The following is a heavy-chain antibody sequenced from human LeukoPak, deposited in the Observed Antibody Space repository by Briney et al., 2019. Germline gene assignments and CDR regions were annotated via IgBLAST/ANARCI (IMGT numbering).Heavy chain of an antibody. V-gene: IGHV4-30-2*01. D-gene: IGHD3-16*01. CDR2: IYHSGST. CDR3: ARDGGKRRNYGMDV. Sequence: PSQTLSLTCAVSGGSISSGGYSWSWIRQPPGKGLEWIGYIYHSGSTYYNPSLKSRVTISVDRSKNQFSLKLSSVTAADTAVYYCARDGGKRRNYGMDVWGQGTTVTVSS. J-gene: IGHJ6*02. CDR1: GGSISSGGYS.